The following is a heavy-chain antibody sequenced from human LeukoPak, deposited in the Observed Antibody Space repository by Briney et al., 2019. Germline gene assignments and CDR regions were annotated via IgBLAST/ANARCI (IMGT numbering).Heavy chain of an antibody. CDR2: IYYSGST. Sequence: SETLSLTCTVSGGSISSYYWSWIRQPPGKGLEWIGYIYYSGSTNYNPSLRSRVTISVDTSKNQFSLKLSSVAAADTAVYYCARETYYYDSSGPNAFDIWGQGTMVTVSS. CDR1: GGSISSYY. CDR3: ARETYYYDSSGPNAFDI. D-gene: IGHD3-22*01. V-gene: IGHV4-59*01. J-gene: IGHJ3*02.